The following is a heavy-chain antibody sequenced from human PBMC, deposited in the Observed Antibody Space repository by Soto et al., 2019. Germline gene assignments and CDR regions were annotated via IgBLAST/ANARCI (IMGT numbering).Heavy chain of an antibody. D-gene: IGHD6-13*01. J-gene: IGHJ5*02. CDR3: ARRPPISSYCSSCKNNWFDP. CDR2: IYYSGST. CDR1: GGSVSSSSYY. Sequence: SETLCLTCTVSGGSVSSSSYYWGWIRQPPGKGLEWIGSIYYSGSTYYNPSLKSRVTISVDTSKNQFSLKLSSVTAADTAVYYCARRPPISSYCSSCKNNWFDPWGQGTLVTVSA. V-gene: IGHV4-39*01.